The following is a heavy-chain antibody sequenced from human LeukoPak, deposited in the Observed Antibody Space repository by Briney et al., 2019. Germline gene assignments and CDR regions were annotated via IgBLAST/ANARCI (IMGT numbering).Heavy chain of an antibody. V-gene: IGHV4-59*01. CDR2: IYYSGST. D-gene: IGHD3-22*01. Sequence: YPSETLSLTCTVSGGSISSYYWSWIRQPPGKGLEWIGYIYYSGSTNYNSSLKSRVTISVDTSKNQFSLKLSSVTAADTAVYYCARDARDYYDSSGYSYYFDYWGQGTLVTVSS. J-gene: IGHJ4*02. CDR1: GGSISSYY. CDR3: ARDARDYYDSSGYSYYFDY.